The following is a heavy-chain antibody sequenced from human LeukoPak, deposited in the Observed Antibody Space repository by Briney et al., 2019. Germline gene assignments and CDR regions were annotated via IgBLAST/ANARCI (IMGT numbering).Heavy chain of an antibody. V-gene: IGHV3-23*01. J-gene: IGHJ6*02. CDR2: ISGSGGST. D-gene: IGHD4-17*01. Sequence: GGSLRLSCVASGFTFSSSWMSWVRQAPGKGLEWVSAISGSGGSTYYADSVKGRFTISRDNSKNTLYLQMNSLRAEDTAVYYCATPYGDLYYYYGMDVWGQGTTVTVSS. CDR3: ATPYGDLYYYYGMDV. CDR1: GFTFSSSW.